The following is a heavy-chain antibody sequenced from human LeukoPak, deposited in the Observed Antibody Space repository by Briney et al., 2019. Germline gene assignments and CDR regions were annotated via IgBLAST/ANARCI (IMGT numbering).Heavy chain of an antibody. CDR2: IHPHNGGR. J-gene: IGHJ4*02. D-gene: IGHD2-8*02. CDR3: PRGGVQYWVAIDG. CDR1: GYTFTNYY. V-gene: IGHV1-2*02. Sequence: ASVKVSCKASGYTFTNYYIHWVRQAPGQGLEWMGWIHPHNGGRTYAQKFQGRVAMTRDQPISAPYMQDSSLRWDDSAIHYWPRGGVQYWVAIDGWGQGALVTVS.